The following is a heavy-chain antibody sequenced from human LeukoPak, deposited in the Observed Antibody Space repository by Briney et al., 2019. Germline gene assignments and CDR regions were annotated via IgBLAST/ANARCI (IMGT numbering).Heavy chain of an antibody. CDR1: GGSISSYY. D-gene: IGHD3-3*01. J-gene: IGHJ6*03. CDR2: IYYSGST. CDR3: ARGRRYDFWSGYSREDYYYYYMDV. Sequence: SSETLSLTCTVSGGSISSYYWSWIRQPPGKGLEWIGYIYYSGSTNYNPSLKSRVTMSVDTSKNQFSLKLSSVTAADTAVYYCARGRRYDFWSGYSREDYYYYYMDVWGKGTTVTVSS. V-gene: IGHV4-59*12.